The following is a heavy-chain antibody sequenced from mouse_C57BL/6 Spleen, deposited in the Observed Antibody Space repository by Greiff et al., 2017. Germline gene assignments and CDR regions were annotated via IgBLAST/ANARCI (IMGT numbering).Heavy chain of an antibody. Sequence: QVQLQQSGAELVKPGASVQISCKASGYAFRSYWMNWVKQRPGKGLDWIGQFYPGDGYTNYNGKFKGKATLTADKSSSTAYMQLSSLTSEGSAVYCCARRGAVVATDYWGQGTTLTVSS. CDR1: GYAFRSYW. CDR2: FYPGDGYT. D-gene: IGHD1-1*01. V-gene: IGHV1-80*01. CDR3: ARRGAVVATDY. J-gene: IGHJ2*01.